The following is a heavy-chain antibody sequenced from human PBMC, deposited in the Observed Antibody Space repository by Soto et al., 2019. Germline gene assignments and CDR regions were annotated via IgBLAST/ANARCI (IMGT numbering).Heavy chain of an antibody. V-gene: IGHV3-7*05. CDR1: GFTFNNYY. D-gene: IGHD2-15*01. CDR3: GRGYGGTH. CDR2: INQDGSAK. J-gene: IGHJ4*02. Sequence: EVQLVESGGGLVQPGGSLRLSCAASGFTFNNYYMVWVRQAPGRGLEWVANINQDGSAKYYVDSVKGRFTITRDNAKSSWYLQINSLSDEATAIYYCGRGYGGTHRGQGSLVTVAS.